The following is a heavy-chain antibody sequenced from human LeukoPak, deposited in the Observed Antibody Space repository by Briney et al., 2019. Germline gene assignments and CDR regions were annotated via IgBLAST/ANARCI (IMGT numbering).Heavy chain of an antibody. D-gene: IGHD3-3*01. J-gene: IGHJ5*02. CDR1: GGSISSGSYY. CDR3: AGQYYDFWSGYWRANWFDP. CDR2: IYTSGST. Sequence: SETLSLTCTVSGGSISSGSYYWSWIRQPAGKGLEWIGRIYTSGSTNYNPSLKSRVTISVDTSKNQFSLKLCSVTAADTAVYYCAGQYYDFWSGYWRANWFDPWGQGTLVTVSS. V-gene: IGHV4-61*02.